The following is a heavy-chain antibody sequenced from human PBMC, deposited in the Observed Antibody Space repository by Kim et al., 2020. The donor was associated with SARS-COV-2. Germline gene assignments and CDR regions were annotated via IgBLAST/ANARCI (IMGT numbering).Heavy chain of an antibody. J-gene: IGHJ4*02. D-gene: IGHD6-6*01. CDR3: ASGSSSSSSFDY. Sequence: GYADSVKGRFTISRDNAKNSLYLQMNSLRAEDTALYYCASGSSSSSSFDYWGQETLVTVSS. V-gene: IGHV3-9*01.